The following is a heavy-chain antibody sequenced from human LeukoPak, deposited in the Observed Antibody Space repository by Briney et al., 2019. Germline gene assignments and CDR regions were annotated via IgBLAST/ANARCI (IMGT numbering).Heavy chain of an antibody. V-gene: IGHV4-34*01. CDR1: GGSFSGYY. CDR2: INNSGST. Sequence: SETLSLTCAVYGGSFSGYYWSWLRQPPGKGLAWIGEINNSGSTNYNPSLKSRVTISVDTSKNQFSLKLSSVTAADTAVYYCARGGVTMKHSYYVDDWGQGTLVTVSS. D-gene: IGHD3-22*01. CDR3: ARGGVTMKHSYYVDD. J-gene: IGHJ4*02.